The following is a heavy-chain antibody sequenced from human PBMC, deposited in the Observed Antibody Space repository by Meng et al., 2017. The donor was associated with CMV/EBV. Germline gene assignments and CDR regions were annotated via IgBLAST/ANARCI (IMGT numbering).Heavy chain of an antibody. Sequence: GYYWSWFRQHPEKGLEWIGYIYYSGNTYYNPSLKSRVTISVDTSKDQFSLRLISVTAADTAVYYCARTGHPDYYDSTSYYTEYFQYWGQGSLVTVSS. CDR2: IYYSGNT. CDR1: GYY. D-gene: IGHD3-22*01. V-gene: IGHV4-31*02. J-gene: IGHJ1*01. CDR3: ARTGHPDYYDSTSYYTEYFQY.